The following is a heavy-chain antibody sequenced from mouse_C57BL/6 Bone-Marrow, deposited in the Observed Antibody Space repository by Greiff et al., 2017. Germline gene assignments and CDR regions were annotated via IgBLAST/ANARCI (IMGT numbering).Heavy chain of an antibody. CDR2: ISNGGGST. J-gene: IGHJ2*01. Sequence: EVKLMESGGGLVQPGGSLKLSCAASGFTFSDYYMYWVRQTPGKRLEWVAYISNGGGSTYYPETVKGRFTLSIDNAKNPLYLQRSRMKDEDTAMYYCARQGGDGNYFDDWGQGTTLTVSS. CDR3: ARQGGDGNYFDD. D-gene: IGHD2-1*01. CDR1: GFTFSDYY. V-gene: IGHV5-12*01.